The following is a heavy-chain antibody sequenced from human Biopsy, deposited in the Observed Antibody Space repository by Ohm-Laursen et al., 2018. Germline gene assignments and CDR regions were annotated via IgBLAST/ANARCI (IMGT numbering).Heavy chain of an antibody. CDR1: GGSIGGSGDY. Sequence: SETLSLTCTVSGGSIGGSGDYWSWIRQPPGKGLEWIGYISDTGTTNYNPSLRGRVAMSVGTSKNQFSLQLTSVTAADTAMFFCARLFRLDDYWNDDPPDGFDVWGQGTMVTVSS. CDR3: ARLFRLDDYWNDDPPDGFDV. J-gene: IGHJ3*01. V-gene: IGHV4-61*08. CDR2: ISDTGTT. D-gene: IGHD3-3*01.